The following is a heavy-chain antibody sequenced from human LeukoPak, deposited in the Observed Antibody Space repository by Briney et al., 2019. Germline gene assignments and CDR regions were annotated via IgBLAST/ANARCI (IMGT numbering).Heavy chain of an antibody. V-gene: IGHV4-34*01. J-gene: IGHJ4*02. CDR1: GGSFSGYY. Sequence: SETLSLTCAVYGGSFSGYYWSWIRQPPGKGLEWIGEINHSGSTNYNPSLKSRVTISVDTSKNQFSLKLSSVTAADTAVYYCASTGYCSSTSCYHFDYWGQGTLVTVSS. CDR3: ASTGYCSSTSCYHFDY. CDR2: INHSGST. D-gene: IGHD2-2*01.